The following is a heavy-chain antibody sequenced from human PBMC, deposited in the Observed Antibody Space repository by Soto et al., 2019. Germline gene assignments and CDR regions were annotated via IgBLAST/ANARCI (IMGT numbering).Heavy chain of an antibody. J-gene: IGHJ4*02. V-gene: IGHV3-23*01. CDR2: ISGSGGST. Sequence: GGSLRLSCAASGFTFSSYAMSWVRQAPGNGLEWVSAISGSGGSTYYADSVKGRFTISRDNSKNTLYLQMNSLRAEDTAVYYCAKSGKNYCGGDCYAFDYWGQGTLVTVSS. D-gene: IGHD2-21*01. CDR1: GFTFSSYA. CDR3: AKSGKNYCGGDCYAFDY.